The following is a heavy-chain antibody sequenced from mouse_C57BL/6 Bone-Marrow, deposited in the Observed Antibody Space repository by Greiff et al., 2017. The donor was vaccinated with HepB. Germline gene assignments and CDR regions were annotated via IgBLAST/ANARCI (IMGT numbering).Heavy chain of an antibody. CDR3: ARPGFAY. CDR1: GFTFSDYG. V-gene: IGHV5-17*01. Sequence: EVQLQQSGGGLVKPGGSLKLSCAASGFTFSDYGMHWVRQAPEKGLEWVAYISSGSSTIYYADTVKGRFTISRDNAKNTLFLQMNSLRSEDAAMYYCARPGFAYWGQGTLVTVSA. CDR2: ISSGSSTI. J-gene: IGHJ3*01.